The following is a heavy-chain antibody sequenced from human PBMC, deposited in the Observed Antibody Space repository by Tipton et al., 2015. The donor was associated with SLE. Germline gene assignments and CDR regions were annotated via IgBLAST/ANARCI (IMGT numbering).Heavy chain of an antibody. D-gene: IGHD3-9*01. CDR2: SKDKARSYTT. J-gene: IGHJ4*02. CDR3: ARCLSTADYSDYFDY. Sequence: GSLRLSCAASGFTFSDYHMDWVRQAPGMGLEWVGRSKDKARSYTTEYAASVKGRFTISRDDSKNSLYLQMNSLKTEDTAVYYCARCLSTADYSDYFDYWGQGTLVTVSS. CDR1: GFTFSDYH. V-gene: IGHV3-72*01.